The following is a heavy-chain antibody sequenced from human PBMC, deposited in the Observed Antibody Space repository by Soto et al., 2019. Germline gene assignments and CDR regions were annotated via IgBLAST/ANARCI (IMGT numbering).Heavy chain of an antibody. V-gene: IGHV1-3*01. D-gene: IGHD2-2*02. CDR1: GYTFTSYA. CDR2: INAGNGNT. CDR3: AKSATVPAAISY. Sequence: QVQLVQSGAEVKKPGASVKVSCKASGYTFTSYAMHWVRQAPGQRLEWMGWINAGNGNTKYSQKFQGRVTITRDTSASTAYMEMSSLRSEDTDVYDCAKSATVPAAISYWGQGTLVTVSS. J-gene: IGHJ4*02.